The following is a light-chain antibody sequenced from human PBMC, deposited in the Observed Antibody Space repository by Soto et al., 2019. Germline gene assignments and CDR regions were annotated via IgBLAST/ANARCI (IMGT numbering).Light chain of an antibody. CDR2: KAS. Sequence: DIQMTQSPSTLSASVGDRVTITCPASQSMNALLTWYQQKPGKAPKLLIYKASRLESGVPSRFSGSGSGTEFTLTINSLQPDDFATFYCQQYYSYPWTFGQGTKVEIK. V-gene: IGKV1-5*03. CDR3: QQYYSYPWT. CDR1: QSMNAL. J-gene: IGKJ1*01.